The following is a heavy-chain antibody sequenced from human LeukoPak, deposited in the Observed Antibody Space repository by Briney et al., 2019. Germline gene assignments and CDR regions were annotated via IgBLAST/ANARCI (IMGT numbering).Heavy chain of an antibody. CDR3: ARGSVCCSGGSCFGWFDP. CDR2: IYTSGST. Sequence: SQTLSLTCTVSGGSISSGSYYWSWIRQPAGKGLEWIGRIYTSGSTNYNPSLKSRVTISVNTSKNQFSLKLSSVTAADTAVYYCARGSVCCSGGSCFGWFDPWGQGTLVTVSS. J-gene: IGHJ5*02. CDR1: GGSISSGSYY. D-gene: IGHD2-15*01. V-gene: IGHV4-61*02.